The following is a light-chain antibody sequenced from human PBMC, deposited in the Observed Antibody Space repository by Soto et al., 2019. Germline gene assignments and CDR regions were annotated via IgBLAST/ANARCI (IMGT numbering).Light chain of an antibody. J-gene: IGKJ2*01. CDR2: DAS. Sequence: DIQMTQSPSTMSASVGDRVTITCRASQSISRWLSGYRQNPRKSPKVQIYDASSLESGVPSRFRGSGRGTEFTLTVSRLQPDDFANYYGQQHSTSSYTMGQGTKLEIK. CDR3: QQHSTSSYT. CDR1: QSISRW. V-gene: IGKV1-5*01.